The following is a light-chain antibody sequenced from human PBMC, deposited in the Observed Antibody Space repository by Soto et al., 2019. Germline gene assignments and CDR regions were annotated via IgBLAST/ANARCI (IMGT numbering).Light chain of an antibody. J-gene: IGLJ1*01. Sequence: QSVLTQPRSVSGSPGQSVTISCTGTSSDVGGYNYVSWYQQHPGKAPKLMIYDGSKRPSGVPDRFSGSKSGNTASLTISGLQAEDEADYYCCSYAGSYSYVFGTGTKVTVL. CDR3: CSYAGSYSYV. V-gene: IGLV2-11*01. CDR2: DGS. CDR1: SSDVGGYNY.